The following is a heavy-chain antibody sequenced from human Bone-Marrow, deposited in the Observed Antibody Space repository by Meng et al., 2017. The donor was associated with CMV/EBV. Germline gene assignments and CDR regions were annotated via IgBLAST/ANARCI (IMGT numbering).Heavy chain of an antibody. CDR3: AKVGGITGMSVLDV. CDR1: GFTFSSYE. J-gene: IGHJ6*02. V-gene: IGHV3-53*01. Sequence: GESLKISCAASGFTFSSYEMNWVRQAPGKGLEWVSVFYRGGSTYYADSVKGRFTISRVNSRNTLYLQMNSLRAEDTAVYYCAKVGGITGMSVLDVWGQGTTVTVSS. CDR2: FYRGGST. D-gene: IGHD1-20*01.